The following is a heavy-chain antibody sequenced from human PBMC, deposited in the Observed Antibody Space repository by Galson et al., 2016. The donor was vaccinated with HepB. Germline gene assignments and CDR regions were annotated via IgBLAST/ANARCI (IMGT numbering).Heavy chain of an antibody. D-gene: IGHD3-3*01. Sequence: QSGAEVKKPGESLKISCKGSGYSFTSYWIGWVRQMPGKGLEWMGIIYPGDSDTRYSPSFQGQVTISADKSISTAYLQWSSLKASDTAMYYCARRWYYDFWSGYCTGWFDPWGQGTLVTVSS. J-gene: IGHJ5*02. CDR2: IYPGDSDT. CDR1: GYSFTSYW. V-gene: IGHV5-51*01. CDR3: ARRWYYDFWSGYCTGWFDP.